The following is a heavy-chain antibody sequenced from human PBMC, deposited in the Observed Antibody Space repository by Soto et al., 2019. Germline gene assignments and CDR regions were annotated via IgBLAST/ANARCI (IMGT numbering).Heavy chain of an antibody. D-gene: IGHD6-6*01. V-gene: IGHV3-64D*06. CDR2: ISSNGGST. CDR1: GFTFSSYA. CDR3: AKISRGAARGNYYYYGMDV. Sequence: GGSLRLSCSASGFTFSSYAMHWVRQAPGKGLEYVSAISSNGGSTYYADSVKGRFTISRDNSKNTLYLQMSSLRAEDTAVYYCAKISRGAARGNYYYYGMDVWGQGTTVTVSS. J-gene: IGHJ6*02.